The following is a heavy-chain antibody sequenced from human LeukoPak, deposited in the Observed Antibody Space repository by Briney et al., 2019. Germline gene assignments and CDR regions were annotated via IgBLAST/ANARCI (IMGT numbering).Heavy chain of an antibody. D-gene: IGHD3-3*01. CDR1: GFTFSSFS. CDR2: ISSSSNTI. V-gene: IGHV3-48*01. Sequence: GGSLRLSCAASGFTFSSFSMKWVRQAPGKGLEWVSYISSSSNTIYYADSVKGRFTISRDNANNSLYLQMNSLRAEDTAVYYCARDGFDFWSGYPTTVDYWGQGRLVTVSS. CDR3: ARDGFDFWSGYPTTVDY. J-gene: IGHJ4*02.